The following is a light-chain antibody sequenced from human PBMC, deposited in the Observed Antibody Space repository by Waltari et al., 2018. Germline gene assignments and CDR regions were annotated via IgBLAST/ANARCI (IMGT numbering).Light chain of an antibody. CDR3: QQYYKTPQT. J-gene: IGKJ1*01. V-gene: IGKV4-1*01. Sequence: DIVMTQSPDSLAVSLGERATINCKSSQTISYSSNYKNYLAWYQQKPGQPPKLLIYWASTRESGVPDRFSGSGSGTDFTLTISSLQAEDVAVYYCQQYYKTPQTSGQGTKVEIK. CDR2: WAS. CDR1: QTISYSSNYKNY.